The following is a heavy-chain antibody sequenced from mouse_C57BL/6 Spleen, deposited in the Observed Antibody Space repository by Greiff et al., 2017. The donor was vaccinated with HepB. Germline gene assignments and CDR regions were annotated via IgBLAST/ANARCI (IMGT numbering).Heavy chain of an antibody. Sequence: VQLQQSGAELARPGASVKMSCKASGYTFTSYTMHWVKQRPGQGLEWIGYINPSSGYTKYNQKFKDKATLTADKSSSTAYMQLSSRTSEDSAVYYCARPGALTTVVATDFDVWGTGTTVTVSS. J-gene: IGHJ1*03. D-gene: IGHD1-1*01. CDR2: INPSSGYT. CDR1: GYTFTSYT. CDR3: ARPGALTTVVATDFDV. V-gene: IGHV1-4*01.